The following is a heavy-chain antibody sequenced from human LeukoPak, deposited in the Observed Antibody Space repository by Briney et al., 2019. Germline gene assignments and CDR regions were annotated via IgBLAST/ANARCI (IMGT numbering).Heavy chain of an antibody. CDR3: ARTNYLVATITRYYYYYMDV. CDR1: GGSFSSYY. D-gene: IGHD5-12*01. V-gene: IGHV4-59*01. CDR2: IYYSGST. Sequence: PSETLSLTCAVYGGSFSSYYWSWIRQPPGKGLEWIGYIYYSGSTNYNPSLKSRVTISVDTPKNQFSLKLSSVTAADTAVYYCARTNYLVATITRYYYYYMDVWGKGTTVTVSS. J-gene: IGHJ6*03.